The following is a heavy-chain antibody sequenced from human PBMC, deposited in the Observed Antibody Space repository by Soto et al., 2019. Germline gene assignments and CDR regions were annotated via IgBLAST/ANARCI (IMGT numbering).Heavy chain of an antibody. CDR1: GDTFKSYF. J-gene: IGHJ6*02. Sequence: QFVQSGAEVKKPGASVRVSCKGSGDTFKSYFLIWVRQAPGHGPEWMGWINPNSGATHYAQKFQGRVTMTKDTSISSAYMELTRLTSDDTAGYYCATGTRYRTRWTYHTDYGLDVWGQGTTVIVSS. V-gene: IGHV1-2*02. CDR3: ATGTRYRTRWTYHTDYGLDV. D-gene: IGHD5-12*01. CDR2: INPNSGAT.